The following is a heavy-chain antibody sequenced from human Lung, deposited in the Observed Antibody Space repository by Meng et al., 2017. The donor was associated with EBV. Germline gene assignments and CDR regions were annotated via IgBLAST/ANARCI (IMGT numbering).Heavy chain of an antibody. CDR2: IHSSGST. CDR1: GGSIGSGVYY. D-gene: IGHD3-10*01. CDR3: ARASYGSGSPLGESWFDP. V-gene: IGHV4-31*03. J-gene: IGHJ5*02. Sequence: QVAIQESGPGLVQPSLTLSLPCPVFGGSIGSGVYYLSWIRQHPGKGLEWIGYIHSSGSTYYNPSLRSRLTISVDTSKNHFSLKLSSVTAADTAVYYCARASYGSGSPLGESWFDPWGQGTLVTVSS.